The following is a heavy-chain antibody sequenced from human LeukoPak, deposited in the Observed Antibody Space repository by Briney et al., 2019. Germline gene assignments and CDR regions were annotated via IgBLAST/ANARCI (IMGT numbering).Heavy chain of an antibody. CDR1: GYTFTGYY. J-gene: IGHJ6*03. CDR2: INPNSGGT. CDR3: ARDLGAVAGFYYYYYMDV. Sequence: ASVKVSCKASGYTFTGYYIHWVRQAPGHGLEWMGWINPNSGGTNYAQKFQGRVTMTRDTSISTAYMELSRLRSDDTAVYYCARDLGAVAGFYYYYYMDVWGKGTTVTVSS. D-gene: IGHD6-19*01. V-gene: IGHV1-2*02.